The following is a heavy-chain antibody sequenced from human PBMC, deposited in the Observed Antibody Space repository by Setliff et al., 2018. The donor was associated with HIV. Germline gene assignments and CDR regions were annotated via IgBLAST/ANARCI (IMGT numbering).Heavy chain of an antibody. J-gene: IGHJ4*02. CDR2: ISFDRYTE. CDR3: ARGSSLFWSGSFDY. D-gene: IGHD3-3*01. Sequence: PGGSLRLSCAASGFTFSSSAMHWVRQSPGKGLEWVAVISFDRYTEYYADSVRGRFTISRDNSRNTPYLQMDSLRAEDTAMYYCARGSSLFWSGSFDYWGQGTLVTVSS. CDR1: GFTFSSSA. V-gene: IGHV3-30*04.